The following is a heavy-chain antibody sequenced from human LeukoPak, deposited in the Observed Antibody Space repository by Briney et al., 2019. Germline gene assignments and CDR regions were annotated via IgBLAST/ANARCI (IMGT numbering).Heavy chain of an antibody. J-gene: IGHJ4*02. Sequence: SETLSLTCTVSGGSFSSGSYYWSWIRQPPGKGLEWIGYIYYSGSTNYNPSLKSRVTISVDTSKNQFSLKLSSVTAADTAVYYCARDEGATYGKGFDYWGQGTLVTVSS. V-gene: IGHV4-61*01. CDR3: ARDEGATYGKGFDY. D-gene: IGHD3-10*01. CDR1: GGSFSSGSYY. CDR2: IYYSGST.